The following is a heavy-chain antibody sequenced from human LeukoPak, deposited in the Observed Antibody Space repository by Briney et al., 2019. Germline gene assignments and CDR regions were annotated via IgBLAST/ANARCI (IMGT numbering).Heavy chain of an antibody. CDR3: ARLNIGYSSGWRRNYYYGMDV. Sequence: SETLSLTCTVSGGSISSYYWSWIRRPPGKGLEWIGYIYYSGSTNYNPSLKSRVTISVDTSKNQFSLKLSSVTAADTAVYYCARLNIGYSSGWRRNYYYGMDVWGQGTTVTVSS. CDR1: GGSISSYY. D-gene: IGHD6-19*01. V-gene: IGHV4-59*08. CDR2: IYYSGST. J-gene: IGHJ6*02.